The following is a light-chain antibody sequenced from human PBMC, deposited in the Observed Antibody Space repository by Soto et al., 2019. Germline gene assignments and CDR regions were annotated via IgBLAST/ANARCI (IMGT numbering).Light chain of an antibody. J-gene: IGLJ2*01. CDR3: AAWDDSLSGL. Sequence: QSVLIQPPSASGTPGQRVTISCSGSSSNIGSNYVYWYQQLPGTAPKLLIYRNNQRPSGVPDRFSGSKSGTSASLAISGLRSEDEADYYCAAWDDSLSGLFGGGTQLTVL. CDR2: RNN. CDR1: SSNIGSNY. V-gene: IGLV1-47*01.